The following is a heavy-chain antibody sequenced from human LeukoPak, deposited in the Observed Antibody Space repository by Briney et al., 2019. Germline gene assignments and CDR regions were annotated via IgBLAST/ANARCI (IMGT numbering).Heavy chain of an antibody. CDR1: GGTFSSYA. CDR2: IIPIFGTA. Sequence: ASVNVSCKASGGTFSSYAISWVRQAPGQGLEWMGGIIPIFGTANYAQKFQGRVTITTDESTSTAYMELSSLRSEDTAVYYCARSSARTGAGRYYYYMDVWGKGTTVTVSS. J-gene: IGHJ6*03. CDR3: ARSSARTGAGRYYYYMDV. V-gene: IGHV1-69*05. D-gene: IGHD2-8*02.